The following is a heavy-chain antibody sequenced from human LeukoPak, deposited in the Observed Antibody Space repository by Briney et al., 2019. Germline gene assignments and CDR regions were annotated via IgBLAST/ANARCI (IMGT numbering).Heavy chain of an antibody. V-gene: IGHV4-39*01. CDR3: ARQNYGLAPLRY. Sequence: PSETLSLTCTVSGDSISSRSYYWGWIRQPPGKGLEWIGSIYYSGSTYYNPSLKSRVTISVNTSKNQFSLKLSSVTAADTAVYYCARQNYGLAPLRYWGQGALVTVSS. J-gene: IGHJ4*02. CDR2: IYYSGST. CDR1: GDSISSRSYY. D-gene: IGHD3-10*01.